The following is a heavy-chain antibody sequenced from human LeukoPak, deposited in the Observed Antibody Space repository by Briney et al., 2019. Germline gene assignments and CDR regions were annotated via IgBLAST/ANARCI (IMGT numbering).Heavy chain of an antibody. CDR1: TFTKAW. V-gene: IGHV3-15*07. J-gene: IGHJ4*02. D-gene: IGHD4-11*01. Sequence: GGSLRLSCVASTFTKAWMNWVRQAPGKGLEWVGRVKNRGDGRTTDYAAPVKGRFTISRDDSKNTLYLQMNSLKTEDTAVYYCTTGDYIGLDYWGQGTLVTVSS. CDR2: VKNRGDGRTT. CDR3: TTGDYIGLDY.